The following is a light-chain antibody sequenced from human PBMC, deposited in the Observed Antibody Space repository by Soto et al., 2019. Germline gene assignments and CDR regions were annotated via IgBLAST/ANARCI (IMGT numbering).Light chain of an antibody. J-gene: IGKJ4*01. CDR3: QQYNNWLLLT. V-gene: IGKV3-15*01. CDR1: QSVSSN. CDR2: GAS. Sequence: EIVMTQSPATLSVSPGERATLSCRASQSVSSNLAWYQQKPGQAPRLLIYGASTRATGIPARFSGSGSGTEFTLTISSLQSEDFAVYYCQQYNNWLLLTFGGVTTVEIK.